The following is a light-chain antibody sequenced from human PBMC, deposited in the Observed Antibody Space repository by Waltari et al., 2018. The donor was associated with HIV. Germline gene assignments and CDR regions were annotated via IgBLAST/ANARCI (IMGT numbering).Light chain of an antibody. J-gene: IGKJ4*01. CDR1: QVISSW. CDR2: AAS. V-gene: IGKV1-12*01. CDR3: QQASSFPLT. Sequence: DIQMTQSPSSVSASVGDRVTITFRASQVISSWLIWYQQKPGKAPKLLIYAASTLQSGVPSRFSGSGSATVFTLTISDLQPEDFATYYCQQASSFPLTFGGGTTVEIK.